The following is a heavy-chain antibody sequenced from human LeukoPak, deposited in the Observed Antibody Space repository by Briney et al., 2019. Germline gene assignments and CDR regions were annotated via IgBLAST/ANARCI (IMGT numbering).Heavy chain of an antibody. CDR3: AREVHPARAFDI. J-gene: IGHJ3*02. CDR1: GFTFSSYA. CDR2: ISYDGSNK. Sequence: PGRSLRLSCAASGFTFSSYAMHWVSQAPGKGLEWVAVISYDGSNKYYADSVKGRFTISRDNSKNTLYLQMNSLRAEDTAVYYCAREVHPARAFDIWGQGTMVTVSS. V-gene: IGHV3-30-3*01.